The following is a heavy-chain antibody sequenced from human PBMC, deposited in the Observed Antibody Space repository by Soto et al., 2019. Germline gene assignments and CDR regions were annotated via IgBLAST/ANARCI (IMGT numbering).Heavy chain of an antibody. V-gene: IGHV5-10-1*01. Sequence: PGESLKISCKGSGYSFSTYWINWVRQMPGKGLEWMGKIDPSDSSTNYSPSFQGHVTISADKSTATAYLQWSSLKASDTAMYYCARFSSSRWSANLDSWGQGTLVTVSS. J-gene: IGHJ4*02. CDR3: ARFSSSRWSANLDS. D-gene: IGHD6-13*01. CDR2: IDPSDSST. CDR1: GYSFSTYW.